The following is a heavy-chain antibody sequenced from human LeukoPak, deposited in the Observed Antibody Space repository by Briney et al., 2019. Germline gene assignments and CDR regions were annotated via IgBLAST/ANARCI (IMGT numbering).Heavy chain of an antibody. CDR1: GSTFSSHT. CDR2: ISDDGSYK. J-gene: IGHJ6*02. V-gene: IGHV3-30*18. Sequence: GGSLRLSCAASGSTFSSHTMSWVRQAPGKGLEWVAFISDDGSYKYYVDSVKGRLTIFRDNSKNTLFLQMNSLRVEDTAVYYCAKDRGGRKSEGMDVWGQGTPVTVSS. CDR3: AKDRGGRKSEGMDV. D-gene: IGHD1-26*01.